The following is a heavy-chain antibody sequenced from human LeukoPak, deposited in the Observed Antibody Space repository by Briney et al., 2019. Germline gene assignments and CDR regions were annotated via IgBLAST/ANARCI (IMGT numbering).Heavy chain of an antibody. J-gene: IGHJ4*02. D-gene: IGHD3-16*02. CDR2: IHSSGTT. V-gene: IGHV4-4*08. CDR3: ARHGKDLRSYPLDH. Sequence: SETLSLTCTVSGGSISGYYWSWIRQSPGRGLEWIAYIHSSGTTNYNPSLKSRVTISADTSKNQFSLNLSSVTAADTAVYYCARHGKDLRSYPLDHWGQGALVTVSS. CDR1: GGSISGYY.